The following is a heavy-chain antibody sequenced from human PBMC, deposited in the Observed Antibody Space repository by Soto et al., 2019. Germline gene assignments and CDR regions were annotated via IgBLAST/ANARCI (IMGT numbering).Heavy chain of an antibody. D-gene: IGHD5-12*01. V-gene: IGHV1-46*01. CDR1: GYTFTSYY. J-gene: IGHJ6*02. CDR3: ARGNGGYSGYVYYYGMDV. CDR2: INPSGGST. Sequence: GASVKVSCKASGYTFTSYYMHWVRQTPGQGLEWMGIINPSGGSTSYAQKFQGRVTMTRDTSTSTVYMELSSLRSEDTAVYYCARGNGGYSGYVYYYGMDVWGQGTTVTVSS.